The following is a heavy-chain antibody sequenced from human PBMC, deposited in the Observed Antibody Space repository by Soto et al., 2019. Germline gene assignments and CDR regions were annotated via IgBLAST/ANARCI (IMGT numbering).Heavy chain of an antibody. V-gene: IGHV3-11*01. Sequence: GGSLRLSCAASGFTFSDYYMSWIRQAPGKGLEWVSYISSSGSTIYYADSVKGRFTISRDNAKNSLYLQMNSLRAEDTAVYYCAKAAVATMNAFDIWGQGTMVTVSS. CDR2: ISSSGSTI. CDR3: AKAAVATMNAFDI. J-gene: IGHJ3*02. D-gene: IGHD5-12*01. CDR1: GFTFSDYY.